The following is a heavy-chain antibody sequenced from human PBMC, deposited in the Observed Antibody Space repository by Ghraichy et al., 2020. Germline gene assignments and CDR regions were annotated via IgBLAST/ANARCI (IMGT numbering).Heavy chain of an antibody. CDR1: GASIRDYY. J-gene: IGHJ3*01. D-gene: IGHD3-22*01. V-gene: IGHV4-59*08. Sequence: ESLNISCNVSGASIRDYYWSWIRQPPGRRLEWIGYIYYSGTTHYNPSLQSRVAISVDTSRSQFSLNLRSVTAADTALYYCARQGFYDSGGNYGILNAFDFWGQGTMVTVSS. CDR2: IYYSGTT. CDR3: ARQGFYDSGGNYGILNAFDF.